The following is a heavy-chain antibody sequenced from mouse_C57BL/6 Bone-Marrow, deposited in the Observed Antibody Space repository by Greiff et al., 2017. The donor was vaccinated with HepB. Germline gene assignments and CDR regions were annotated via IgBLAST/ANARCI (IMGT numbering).Heavy chain of an antibody. CDR3: ARWGYYGSRDYAMDY. V-gene: IGHV1-55*01. CDR2: IYPGSGST. Sequence: QVQLQQPGAELVKPGASVKMSCKASGYTFTSYWITWVKQRPGQGLEWIGDIYPGSGSTNYNEKFKSKATLTVDTSSSTAYMQRSSLTSEDSAVYYCARWGYYGSRDYAMDYWGQGTSVTVSS. J-gene: IGHJ4*01. D-gene: IGHD1-1*01. CDR1: GYTFTSYW.